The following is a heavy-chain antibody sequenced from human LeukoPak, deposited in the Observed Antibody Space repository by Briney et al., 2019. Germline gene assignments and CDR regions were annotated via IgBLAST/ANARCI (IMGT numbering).Heavy chain of an antibody. Sequence: GGSLRLSCAASGFTFSSYAMSWVRQAPGKGLEWVSSISTSGDSTYYADSVKGRFTISRDNSKNTLYLQMNSLRAEDTAVYYCATPRGIVVVVAAPSFDYWGQGTLVTVSS. J-gene: IGHJ4*02. V-gene: IGHV3-23*01. CDR2: ISTSGDST. CDR1: GFTFSSYA. D-gene: IGHD2-15*01. CDR3: ATPRGIVVVVAAPSFDY.